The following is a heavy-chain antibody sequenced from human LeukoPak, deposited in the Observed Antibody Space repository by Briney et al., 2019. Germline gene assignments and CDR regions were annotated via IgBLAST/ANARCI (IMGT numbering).Heavy chain of an antibody. CDR1: GGSISSYY. Sequence: SETLSLTCTVSGGSISSYYWSWIRKPPGKGLEWIGYIYYSGSTNYNPSLKSRVTISVDTSKNQFSLKLSSVTAADTAVYYCARETVTTVDNWFDPWGQGTLVTVSS. CDR2: IYYSGST. V-gene: IGHV4-59*01. J-gene: IGHJ5*02. D-gene: IGHD4-11*01. CDR3: ARETVTTVDNWFDP.